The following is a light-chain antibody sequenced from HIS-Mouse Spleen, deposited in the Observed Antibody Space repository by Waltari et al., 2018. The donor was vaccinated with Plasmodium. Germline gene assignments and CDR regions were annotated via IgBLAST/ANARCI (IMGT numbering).Light chain of an antibody. CDR3: YSTDSSGNHRV. Sequence: SYELTQPTSVSVSPGQTARITCSGDALPKQYAYWYQQKSGQAPVLVIYADIKRPSGIPERFSGSSSGTMATLTISGAQVEDEADYYCYSTDSSGNHRVFGGGTKLTVL. J-gene: IGLJ3*02. V-gene: IGLV3-10*01. CDR1: ALPKQY. CDR2: ADI.